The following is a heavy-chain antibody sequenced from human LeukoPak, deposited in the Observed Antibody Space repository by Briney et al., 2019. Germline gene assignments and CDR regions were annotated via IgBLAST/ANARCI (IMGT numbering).Heavy chain of an antibody. CDR3: VRDPSNSGNWFDL. Sequence: GGSLRLSCAASGFNLRDYWMHWVRQAPGKGLVWVSRLGTDGTYTDYADSVTGRFTISRDNAKNTLYLQMDSLRAEDTSLYYCVRDPSNSGNWFDLWGQGTLVTVSS. CDR2: LGTDGTYT. J-gene: IGHJ5*02. V-gene: IGHV3-74*01. CDR1: GFNLRDYW. D-gene: IGHD4-11*01.